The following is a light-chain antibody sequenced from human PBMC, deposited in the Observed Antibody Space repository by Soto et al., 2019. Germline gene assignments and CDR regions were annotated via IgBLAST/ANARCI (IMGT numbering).Light chain of an antibody. CDR2: DVS. Sequence: QSVLTQPASVSGSPGQSITISCTGTNSDVGGYNYVSWYQQRPGKAPRLLIYDVSNRPSGVSDRFSGSKSGNTASLSISGLRAEDEAHYYCNSDTTYNTQWLFGGGTKLTVL. V-gene: IGLV2-14*01. CDR3: NSDTTYNTQWL. CDR1: NSDVGGYNY. J-gene: IGLJ2*01.